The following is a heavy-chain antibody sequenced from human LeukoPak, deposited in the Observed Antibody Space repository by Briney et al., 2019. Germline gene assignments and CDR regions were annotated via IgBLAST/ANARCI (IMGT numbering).Heavy chain of an antibody. D-gene: IGHD2-2*01. CDR2: INPNSGGT. CDR3: ARDRGAYCSSTSCLGLDY. J-gene: IGHJ4*02. CDR1: GYTFTGYY. V-gene: IGHV1-2*02. Sequence: ASVKVSCKASGYTFTGYYMHWVRQAPGQGLGWMGWINPNSGGTNYAQKFQGRVTMTRDTSISTAYMELSRLRSDDTAVYYCARDRGAYCSSTSCLGLDYWGQGTLVTVSS.